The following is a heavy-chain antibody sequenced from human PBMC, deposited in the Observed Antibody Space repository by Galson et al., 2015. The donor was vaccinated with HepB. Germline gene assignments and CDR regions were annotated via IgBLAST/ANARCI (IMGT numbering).Heavy chain of an antibody. CDR2: INSDGSST. J-gene: IGHJ6*02. D-gene: IGHD2-21*02. CDR3: ARDHIVVVTAIWDYYYGMDV. V-gene: IGHV3-74*01. Sequence: SLRLSCAASGFTFSSYWMHWARQAPGKGLVGVSRINSDGSSTSYADSVKGRFTISRDNAKNTLYLQMNSLRAEDTAVYYCARDHIVVVTAIWDYYYGMDVWGQGTTVTVSS. CDR1: GFTFSSYW.